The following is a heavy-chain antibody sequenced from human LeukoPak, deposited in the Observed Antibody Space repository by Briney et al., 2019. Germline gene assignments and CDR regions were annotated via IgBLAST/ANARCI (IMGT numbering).Heavy chain of an antibody. CDR3: AKVDQTYYYDSSGYDY. J-gene: IGHJ4*02. D-gene: IGHD3-22*01. Sequence: PGGSLRLSCAASGFTFSSYGMHWVRQAPGKGLEWVAVISYDGSNKYYEDPVKGRFTISRDNSKNTLCLQMNSLRAEDTAVYYCAKVDQTYYYDSSGYDYWGQGTLVTVSS. CDR1: GFTFSSYG. V-gene: IGHV3-30*18. CDR2: ISYDGSNK.